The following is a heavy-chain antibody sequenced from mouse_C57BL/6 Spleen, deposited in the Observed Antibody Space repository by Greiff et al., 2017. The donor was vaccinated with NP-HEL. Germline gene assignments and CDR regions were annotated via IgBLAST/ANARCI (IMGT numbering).Heavy chain of an antibody. CDR1: GYTFTSYW. CDR2: IYPGSGST. V-gene: IGHV1-55*01. J-gene: IGHJ4*01. D-gene: IGHD2-2*01. Sequence: VQLQQSGAELVKPGASVKMSCKASGYTFTSYWITWVKQRPGPGLEWIGDIYPGSGSTNYNEKFKSQATLTVDTSSSTAYMQLSSLTSEDSAVYYCARWRVSTMVTPYYAMDYWGQGTSVTVSS. CDR3: ARWRVSTMVTPYYAMDY.